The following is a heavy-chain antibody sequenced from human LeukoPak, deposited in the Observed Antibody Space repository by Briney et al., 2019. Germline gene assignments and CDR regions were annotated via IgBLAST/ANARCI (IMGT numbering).Heavy chain of an antibody. Sequence: PGGSLRLSCAASGFTFSSYAMHWVRQAPGKWLDWVAVISYDGSNKYYADSVKGRFTISRDNSKNTLYLQMNSLRAEDTAVYYCARELSGTLGYWGQGTLVTVSS. CDR1: GFTFSSYA. D-gene: IGHD1-20*01. CDR2: ISYDGSNK. V-gene: IGHV3-30*04. J-gene: IGHJ4*02. CDR3: ARELSGTLGY.